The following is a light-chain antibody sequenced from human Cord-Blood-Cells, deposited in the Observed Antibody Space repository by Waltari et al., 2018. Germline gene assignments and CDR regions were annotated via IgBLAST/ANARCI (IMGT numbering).Light chain of an antibody. CDR2: EGS. CDR3: CSYAGSSTFYV. Sequence: QSALTQPASVSGSPGQSITISCTGTSSDVGSYNLVSWDQQHPGKAPKLMIYEGSKLPSGVSNRCSGSKSGNTASLTISGLQAEDEADYYCCSYAGSSTFYVFGTGTKVTVL. V-gene: IGLV2-23*01. J-gene: IGLJ1*01. CDR1: SSDVGSYNL.